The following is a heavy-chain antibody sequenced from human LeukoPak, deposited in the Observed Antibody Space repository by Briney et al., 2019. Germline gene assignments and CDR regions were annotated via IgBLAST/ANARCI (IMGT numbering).Heavy chain of an antibody. D-gene: IGHD3-22*01. CDR1: GFTFSSYA. V-gene: IGHV3-23*01. J-gene: IGHJ4*02. Sequence: PPGGSLRLSCAASGFTFSSYAMSWVRQAPGKGLEWVSAISGSGGTTYYADSVKGRFTISRDNSKNTLYLQMNRLRAEDTAVYYCAKGMIVVVTYFDYWGQGTLVTVSS. CDR3: AKGMIVVVTYFDY. CDR2: ISGSGGTT.